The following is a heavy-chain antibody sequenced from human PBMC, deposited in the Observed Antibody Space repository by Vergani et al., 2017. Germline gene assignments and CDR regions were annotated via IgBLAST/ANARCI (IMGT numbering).Heavy chain of an antibody. V-gene: IGHV4-38-2*01. J-gene: IGHJ2*01. CDR1: GYSIGSGFY. CDR3: ARSQGDYWYFDL. Sequence: QVRLEESGPGLVKPSETLSLTCPVSGYSIGSGFYWAWIRQSPGEGLQWLTSIPNRGKTYHNPSLKSRVSVSLDTAKNRFSLNLTSVTATGTAVYYCARSQGDYWYFDLWGPGALVTVSS. CDR2: IPNRGKT. D-gene: IGHD2-21*01.